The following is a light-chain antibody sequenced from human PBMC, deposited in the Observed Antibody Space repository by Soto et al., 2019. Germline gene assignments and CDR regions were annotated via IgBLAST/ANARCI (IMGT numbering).Light chain of an antibody. CDR3: QQSYSTPYT. CDR1: QSIGFY. Sequence: DIQVTQSPSSLPASVGDRVTITCRASQSIGFYLSWYQQKPRKAPKLVISAASSLQSGVPSRFSGSGSGTDFTLTISSLQPEDFATYYCQQSYSTPYTFGQGTKLEI. J-gene: IGKJ2*01. CDR2: AAS. V-gene: IGKV1-39*01.